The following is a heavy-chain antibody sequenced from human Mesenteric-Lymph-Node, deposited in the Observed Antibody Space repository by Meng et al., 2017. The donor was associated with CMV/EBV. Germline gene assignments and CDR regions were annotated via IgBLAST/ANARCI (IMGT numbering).Heavy chain of an antibody. V-gene: IGHV4-59*01. Sequence: GGSISSYYWSWIRQPPGKGLEWIGYIYYSGSTNYNPSLKSRVTISVDTSKNQFSLKLSSVTAADTAVYYCARGHCSSTSCHTFFDYWGQGTLVTVSS. D-gene: IGHD2-2*01. J-gene: IGHJ4*02. CDR3: ARGHCSSTSCHTFFDY. CDR1: GGSISSYY. CDR2: IYYSGST.